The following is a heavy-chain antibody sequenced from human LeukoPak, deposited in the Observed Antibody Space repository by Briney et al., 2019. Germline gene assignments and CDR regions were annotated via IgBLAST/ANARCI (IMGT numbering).Heavy chain of an antibody. V-gene: IGHV3-21*01. J-gene: IGHJ6*03. CDR1: GFTFSTYS. CDR2: ISSGSSYI. Sequence: GGSLRLSCAASGFTFSTYSMNWVRQAPGKGLEWVSSISSGSSYIYYADSVKGRFTISRDDAKISLYLQMNSLRAEDTAVYYCARGHYHERGYYYYYYMDVWGKGTTVTVSS. CDR3: ARGHYHERGYYYYYYMDV. D-gene: IGHD1-1*01.